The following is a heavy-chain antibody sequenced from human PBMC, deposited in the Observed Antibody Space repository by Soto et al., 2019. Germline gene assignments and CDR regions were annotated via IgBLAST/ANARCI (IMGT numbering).Heavy chain of an antibody. D-gene: IGHD1-1*01. J-gene: IGHJ6*02. CDR3: NTAGPYQLGV. CDR1: GFTFNNAW. CDR2: IRSKSDGGTA. Sequence: PGGSLRLSCAASGFTFNNAWMSWVRQAPGEGLEWVGRIRSKSDGGTADYAAPVKGRFTVSRDDSKSTLYLQMHGPKIEDTAVYYCNTAGPYQLGVWGQGTTVTVSS. V-gene: IGHV3-15*01.